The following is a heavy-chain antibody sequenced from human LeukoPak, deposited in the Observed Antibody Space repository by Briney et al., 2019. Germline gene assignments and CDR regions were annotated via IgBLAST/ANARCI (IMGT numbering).Heavy chain of an antibody. CDR1: GGSISSGDYY. V-gene: IGHV4-30-4*01. J-gene: IGHJ4*02. CDR3: ANLAYCGGDCSRGAFDY. D-gene: IGHD2-21*02. Sequence: PSQTLSLTCTVSGGSISSGDYYWSWLRQPPGTGLEWIGYIYYSGSTYYNPSLKSRVTISVDTSKNQFSLKLSSVTAADTAVYYCANLAYCGGDCSRGAFDYWGQGTLVTVSS. CDR2: IYYSGST.